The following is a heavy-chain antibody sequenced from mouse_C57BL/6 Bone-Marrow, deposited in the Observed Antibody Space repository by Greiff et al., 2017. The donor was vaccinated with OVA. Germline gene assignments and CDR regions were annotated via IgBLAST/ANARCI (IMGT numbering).Heavy chain of an antibody. CDR1: GFNIKDDY. CDR3: TTSYYSNYDY. D-gene: IGHD2-5*01. Sequence: EVQRVESGAELVRPGASVKLSCTASGFNIKDDYMHWVKQRPEQGLEWIGWIDPENGDTEYASKFQGKATITADTSSNTAYLQLSSLTSEDTAVDYCTTSYYSNYDYWGQGTTLTVSS. J-gene: IGHJ2*01. V-gene: IGHV14-4*01. CDR2: IDPENGDT.